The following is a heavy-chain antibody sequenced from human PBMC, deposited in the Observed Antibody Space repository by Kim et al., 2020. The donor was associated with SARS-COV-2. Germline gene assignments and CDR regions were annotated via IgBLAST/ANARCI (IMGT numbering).Heavy chain of an antibody. D-gene: IGHD2-15*01. V-gene: IGHV1-2*06. CDR3: ARVRIALGGTPPDY. Sequence: ASVKVSCKASGYTFTDYYMHWVRQAPGQGLEWMGRINPKSGGTNYAQKFQGRVTMTRDTSISTAYMELSRLRADDTAVYYCARVRIALGGTPPDYWGQGTLVNVSS. J-gene: IGHJ4*02. CDR1: GYTFTDYY. CDR2: INPKSGGT.